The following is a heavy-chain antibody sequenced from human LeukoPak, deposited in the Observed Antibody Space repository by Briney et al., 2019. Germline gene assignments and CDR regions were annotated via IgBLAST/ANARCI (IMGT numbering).Heavy chain of an antibody. J-gene: IGHJ1*01. CDR2: IYYSGST. CDR3: ARGVFRGVSYFQH. CDR1: GGSISSYY. D-gene: IGHD3-10*01. Sequence: SETLSLTCTVSGGSISSYYRSWIRQPPGKGLEWIGYIYYSGSTNYNPSLKSRVTISVDTSKNQFSLKLSSVTAADTAVYYCARGVFRGVSYFQHWGQGTLVTVSS. V-gene: IGHV4-59*01.